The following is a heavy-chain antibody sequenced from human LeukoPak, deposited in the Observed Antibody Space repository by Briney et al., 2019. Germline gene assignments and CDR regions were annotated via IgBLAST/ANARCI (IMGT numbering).Heavy chain of an antibody. CDR1: GYTFTGSG. D-gene: IGHD4-17*01. J-gene: IGHJ6*02. Sequence: GASVKVSCKASGYTFTGSGISWVRQAPGQGLEWMGWISAYNGNTNYAQKLQGRVTMTTDTSTSTAYMELRSLRSDDTAVYYCARDRTGDYAGGVETDVWGQGTTVTVSS. CDR2: ISAYNGNT. CDR3: ARDRTGDYAGGVETDV. V-gene: IGHV1-18*01.